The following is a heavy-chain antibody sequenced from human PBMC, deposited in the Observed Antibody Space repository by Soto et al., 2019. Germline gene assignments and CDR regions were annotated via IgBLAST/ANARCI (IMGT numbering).Heavy chain of an antibody. J-gene: IGHJ4*02. D-gene: IGHD1-20*01. CDR1: GFTFYTYA. CDR2: ISGSGSST. V-gene: IGHV3-23*01. CDR3: ANYNSGSSGVWRGSSNY. Sequence: EVQLLESGGGLVQPGGSLRLSCAASGFTFYTYAMSWVRQAPGKGLEWVSTISGSGSSTYYADSVKGRFTISRDNSKHTLYLQMNSLRAEGTAVYYCANYNSGSSGVWRGSSNYWGQGTLVTVSS.